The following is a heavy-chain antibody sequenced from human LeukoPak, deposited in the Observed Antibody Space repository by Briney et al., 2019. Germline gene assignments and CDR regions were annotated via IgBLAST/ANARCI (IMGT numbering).Heavy chain of an antibody. Sequence: GGSLRLSCAASGFTFSSYAMHWVRQAPGKGLEWVAVISYDGSNKSYADSVKGRFTISRDNSKNTLYLQMNSLRAEDTAVYYCACPAVRYSYGYDVFDYWSQGTLVTVSS. D-gene: IGHD5-18*01. CDR3: ACPAVRYSYGYDVFDY. CDR1: GFTFSSYA. J-gene: IGHJ4*02. CDR2: ISYDGSNK. V-gene: IGHV3-30-3*01.